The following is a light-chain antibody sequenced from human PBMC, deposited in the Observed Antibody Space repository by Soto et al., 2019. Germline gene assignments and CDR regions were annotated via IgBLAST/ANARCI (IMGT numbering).Light chain of an antibody. CDR3: QSYDTSLSTSGV. CDR2: GNS. V-gene: IGLV1-40*01. CDR1: SSNIGAGYE. Sequence: QSVLTQPPSVSGALGQRVTISCTGSSSNIGAGYEIHWYQQLPGTAPKLLIYGNSNRPSGVPDRFSGSKSGTSASLAITGLQAEDEADYYCQSYDTSLSTSGVFGGGTKLTVL. J-gene: IGLJ3*02.